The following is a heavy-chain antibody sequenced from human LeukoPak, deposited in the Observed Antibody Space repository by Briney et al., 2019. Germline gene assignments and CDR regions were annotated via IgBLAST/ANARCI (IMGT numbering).Heavy chain of an antibody. CDR3: GRVTPARGYYFDY. CDR2: INPRDDST. J-gene: IGHJ4*02. CDR1: GYTFISYY. D-gene: IGHD3-10*01. V-gene: IGHV1-46*01. Sequence: GASVKVSCKASGYTFISYYVHWVRQAPGQGLEWMGIINPRDDSTSYAQKFQGRVTMTRDTSTSTVCMELSSLRSEDTAVYYCGRVTPARGYYFDYWGPGTLVTVSS.